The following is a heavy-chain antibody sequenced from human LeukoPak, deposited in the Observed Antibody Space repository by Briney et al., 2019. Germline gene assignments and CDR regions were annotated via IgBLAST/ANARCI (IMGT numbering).Heavy chain of an antibody. J-gene: IGHJ4*02. CDR1: GGSSSSYY. CDR3: ARGAPYSGGNYYFEY. CDR2: IHTSGST. Sequence: SETLSLTCTVSGGSSSSYYWTWIRQAAGKGLEWIGRIHTSGSTKYNPSLNSRVTMSLDTSNNQFSLKLSSVTAADTAVYYCARGAPYSGGNYYFEYWGQGTQVTVSS. V-gene: IGHV4-4*07. D-gene: IGHD2-15*01.